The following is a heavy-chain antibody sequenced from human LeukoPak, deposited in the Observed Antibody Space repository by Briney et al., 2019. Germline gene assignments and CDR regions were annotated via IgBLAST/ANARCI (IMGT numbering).Heavy chain of an antibody. CDR3: ARRRVVVTYDAFDI. J-gene: IGHJ3*02. CDR1: GGSISSSSYY. Sequence: SETLSLTCTVSGGSISSSSYYWGWIRQPRGKGLEWIGSIYYSGSTYYNPSLKSRVTISVDTSKNQFSLKLSSVTAADTAVYYCARRRVVVTYDAFDIWGQGTMVTVSS. CDR2: IYYSGST. V-gene: IGHV4-39*01. D-gene: IGHD2-21*02.